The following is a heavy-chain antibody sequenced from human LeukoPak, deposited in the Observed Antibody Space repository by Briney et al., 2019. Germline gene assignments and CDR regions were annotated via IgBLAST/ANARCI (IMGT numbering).Heavy chain of an antibody. CDR1: GFILSNYW. J-gene: IGHJ6*03. V-gene: IGHV3-11*01. Sequence: GGSLRLSCAASGFILSNYWMGWVRRAPGKGLEWVSSISRSGSTKYYADSVKGRFTISRDNAKNSLFLQMNSLRAEDTAVYYCARVLRYCSGGNCYSGGLGYMDVWGKGTTVTISS. D-gene: IGHD2-15*01. CDR3: ARVLRYCSGGNCYSGGLGYMDV. CDR2: ISRSGSTK.